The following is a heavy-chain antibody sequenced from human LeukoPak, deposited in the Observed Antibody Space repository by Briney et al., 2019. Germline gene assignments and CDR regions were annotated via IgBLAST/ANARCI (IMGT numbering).Heavy chain of an antibody. D-gene: IGHD4-23*01. J-gene: IGHJ4*02. CDR3: ARDARDGYGGNPFDY. V-gene: IGHV3-23*01. CDR1: GFTVNSKY. Sequence: PGGSLRLSCAASGFTVNSKYMSWVRQAPGKGLEWVSVVRGSGGTTYYADSVKGRFTISRDNSKNTLYLQMNSLRAEDTAVYYCARDARDGYGGNPFDYWGQGTLVTVSS. CDR2: VRGSGGTT.